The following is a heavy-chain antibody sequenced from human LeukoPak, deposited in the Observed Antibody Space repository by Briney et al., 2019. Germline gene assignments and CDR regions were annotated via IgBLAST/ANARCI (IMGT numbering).Heavy chain of an antibody. CDR1: GFTFGDYA. V-gene: IGHV3-49*03. CDR2: IRSKAYGGTT. J-gene: IGHJ6*03. CDR3: TRFPLRWARYFDWLLNDYYYYMDV. Sequence: QAGGSLRLSCTASGFTFGDYAMSWFRQAPGKGLEWVGFIRSKAYGGTTEYAASVKGRFTISRDDSKSIAYLQMNSLKTEDTAVYYCTRFPLRWARYFDWLLNDYYYYMDVWGKGTTVTVSS. D-gene: IGHD3-9*01.